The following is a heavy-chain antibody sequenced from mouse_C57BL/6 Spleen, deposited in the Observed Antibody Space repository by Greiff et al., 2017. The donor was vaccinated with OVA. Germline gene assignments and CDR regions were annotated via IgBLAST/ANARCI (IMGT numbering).Heavy chain of an antibody. Sequence: QVQLQQPGAELVRPGTSVKLSCKASGYTFTSYWMHWVKQRPGQGLEWIGVIDPSDSYTNYNQKFKGKATLTVDTSSSIAYMQLSSLTSEDSAVYYCARYGYSAWFAYWGQGTLVTVSA. CDR2: IDPSDSYT. V-gene: IGHV1-59*01. CDR3: ARYGYSAWFAY. CDR1: GYTFTSYW. J-gene: IGHJ3*01. D-gene: IGHD2-2*01.